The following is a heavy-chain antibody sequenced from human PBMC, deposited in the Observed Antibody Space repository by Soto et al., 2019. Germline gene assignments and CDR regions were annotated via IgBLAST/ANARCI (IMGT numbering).Heavy chain of an antibody. D-gene: IGHD6-13*01. J-gene: IGHJ4*02. V-gene: IGHV3-23*01. Sequence: GALRLACAASGFTFRSYAMSWVRQAPGKGLEWVSAISGSGGSTYYADSVKGRLTISRDNSKNTLYLQMNSLRAEDTAVYYCANPLSADSSSWYVETLFDYWGQGTMVTVPS. CDR1: GFTFRSYA. CDR3: ANPLSADSSSWYVETLFDY. CDR2: ISGSGGST.